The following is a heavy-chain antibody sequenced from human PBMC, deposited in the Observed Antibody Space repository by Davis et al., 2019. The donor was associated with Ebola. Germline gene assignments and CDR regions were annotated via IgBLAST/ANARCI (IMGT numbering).Heavy chain of an antibody. Sequence: AASVKVSCKASGYTFTSYGISWVRQAPGQGLEWMGWISAYNGNTNYAQKLQGRVAMTTDTSTSTAYMELRSLRSDDTAVYFCTRDRATMTTRYWYFDLWGRGTLVTVSS. V-gene: IGHV1-18*01. CDR2: ISAYNGNT. J-gene: IGHJ2*01. CDR3: TRDRATMTTRYWYFDL. CDR1: GYTFTSYG. D-gene: IGHD4-17*01.